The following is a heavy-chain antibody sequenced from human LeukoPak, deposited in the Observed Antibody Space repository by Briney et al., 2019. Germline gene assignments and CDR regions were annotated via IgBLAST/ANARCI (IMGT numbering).Heavy chain of an antibody. J-gene: IGHJ4*02. CDR3: ARVGYYDFWSGYYGCDY. Sequence: GASVKVSCKASGYTFTSYDINWVRQATGQGLEWMGWMNPNSGNTGYAQKFQGRVTMTRNTSISTAYMELSSLRSEDTAVYYCARVGYYDFWSGYYGCDYWGQGTLDTVSS. V-gene: IGHV1-8*01. D-gene: IGHD3-3*01. CDR2: MNPNSGNT. CDR1: GYTFTSYD.